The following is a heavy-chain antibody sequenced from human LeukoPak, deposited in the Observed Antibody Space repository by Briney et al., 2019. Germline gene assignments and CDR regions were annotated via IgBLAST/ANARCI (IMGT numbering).Heavy chain of an antibody. CDR3: ARAPLSSGSYNAFDI. Sequence: SETLSLTCAVYGGSFSSGTYYWSWIRQHPGKGLEWIGYIYYTGSTYYNPSLKSRVTISVDTSKNQFSLKLSSVTAADTAVYYCARAPLSSGSYNAFDIWGQGTVVTVSS. CDR2: IYYTGST. D-gene: IGHD3-10*01. V-gene: IGHV4-31*11. CDR1: GGSFSSGTYY. J-gene: IGHJ3*02.